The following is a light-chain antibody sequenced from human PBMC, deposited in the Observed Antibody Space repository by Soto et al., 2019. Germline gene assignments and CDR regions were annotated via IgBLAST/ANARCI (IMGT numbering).Light chain of an antibody. CDR2: EVT. CDR1: SSDIGDYDY. CDR3: SSFTGSNTLL. V-gene: IGLV2-14*01. Sequence: QSALTQPASVSGSPGQSITISCTGTSSDIGDYDYVSWYQQHPGKAPKLIICEVTNRPSGASNRFSGSRSGNTASLTISGLQAEDEADYYCSSFTGSNTLLFGGGTKVTVL. J-gene: IGLJ3*02.